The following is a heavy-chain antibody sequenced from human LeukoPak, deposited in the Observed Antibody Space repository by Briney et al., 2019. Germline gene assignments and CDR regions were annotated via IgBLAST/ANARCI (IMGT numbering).Heavy chain of an antibody. CDR2: NSNNGGST. Sequence: GGSLRLSCAGSGFTFSSYAMHWVRQGPGKGLEYVSGNSNNGGSTYYANYVKGRFTIYRDNSKNTLYLQMGSLRAEDMAVYYCARDLNRSGWYTFDYWGQGTLVTVSS. D-gene: IGHD6-19*01. CDR3: ARDLNRSGWYTFDY. J-gene: IGHJ4*02. V-gene: IGHV3-64*01. CDR1: GFTFSSYA.